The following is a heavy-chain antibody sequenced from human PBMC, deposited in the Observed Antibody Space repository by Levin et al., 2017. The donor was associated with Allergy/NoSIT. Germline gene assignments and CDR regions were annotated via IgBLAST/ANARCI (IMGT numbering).Heavy chain of an antibody. D-gene: IGHD2-15*01. CDR3: GRPLRYCSGGSCYQAIDY. CDR2: IDYDGSTT. J-gene: IGHJ4*02. Sequence: ASVKVSCAASGFTFSSYWMHWVRQAPGKGLVWVSRIDYDGSTTTYADSVKGRFTISRDNAKNTLYLQMNSLRAEDTAVYYCGRPLRYCSGGSCYQAIDYWGQGTLVTVSS. CDR1: GFTFSSYW. V-gene: IGHV3-74*01.